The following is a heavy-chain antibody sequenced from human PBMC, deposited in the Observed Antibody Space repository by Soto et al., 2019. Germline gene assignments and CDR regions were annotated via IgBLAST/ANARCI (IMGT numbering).Heavy chain of an antibody. CDR1: GYSIDSGYY. V-gene: IGHV4-38-2*02. CDR3: VRYEYDSSGHDYEH. J-gene: IGHJ4*02. CDR2: ISHRGAT. Sequence: SETLSLTCSVSGYSIDSGYYWGWIRQAPERGLEWIGSISHRGATSYTPSLKSRAIISLDTSNNQFTLRLTSVTVADTATYYCVRYEYDSSGHDYEHWGQGTLVTVS. D-gene: IGHD3-22*01.